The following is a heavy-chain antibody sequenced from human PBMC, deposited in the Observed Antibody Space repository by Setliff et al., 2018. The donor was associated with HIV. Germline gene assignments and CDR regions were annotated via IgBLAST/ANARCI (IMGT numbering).Heavy chain of an antibody. CDR3: ARGGVRGYSYGEAFDI. J-gene: IGHJ3*02. CDR1: GGSFNTYA. Sequence: ASVKVSCKSSGGSFNTYAINWVRQAPGQGLEWMGGIISILDKANYAQKFHGRLTITADDSTRTVYMELNSLGSGDTAVYYCARGGVRGYSYGEAFDIWGQGTLVTVSS. CDR2: IISILDKA. D-gene: IGHD5-18*01. V-gene: IGHV1-69*10.